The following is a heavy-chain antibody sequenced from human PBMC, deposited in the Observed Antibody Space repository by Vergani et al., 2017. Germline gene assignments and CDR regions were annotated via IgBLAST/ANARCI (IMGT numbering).Heavy chain of an antibody. V-gene: IGHV4-31*03. D-gene: IGHD2-2*02. CDR2: IYYSGST. J-gene: IGHJ4*02. CDR3: ARVPPYCSSTSCYTKAFDY. CDR1: GGSISSGGYY. Sequence: QLQLQESGPGLVKPSQTLSLTCTVSGGSISSGGYYWSWIRQHPGKGLEWIGYIYYSGSTYYNPSLKSRVTISVDTSKNQFSLKLSSVTAADTAVYYCARVPPYCSSTSCYTKAFDYWGQGTLVTVSS.